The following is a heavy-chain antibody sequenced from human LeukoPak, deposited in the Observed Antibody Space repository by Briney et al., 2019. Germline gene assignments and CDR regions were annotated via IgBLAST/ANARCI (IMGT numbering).Heavy chain of an antibody. CDR3: ARGDYDILTGLPY. D-gene: IGHD3-9*01. J-gene: IGHJ4*02. V-gene: IGHV4-34*01. CDR1: GGSFSGYY. Sequence: SETLSLTCAVYGGSFSGYYWSWIRQPPGKGLEWIGEIKHSGSTNYNPSLKSRVTISVDTSKNQFSLKLSSVTAADTAVYYCARGDYDILTGLPYWGQGTLVTVSS. CDR2: IKHSGST.